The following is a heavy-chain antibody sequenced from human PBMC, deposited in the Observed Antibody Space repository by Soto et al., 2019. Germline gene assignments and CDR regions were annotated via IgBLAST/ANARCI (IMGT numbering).Heavy chain of an antibody. Sequence: QVQLVQSGAEVKKPGSSVKVSCKASGGTFSSYAISWVRQAPGQGPEWMGDISPMFGAANYAPKFQGRVTIAADESTGTSYMHLSSLTSEDTALYFCAREVQVHTPAFVYCGHGTLVTVSS. CDR3: AREVQVHTPAFVY. CDR1: GGTFSSYA. V-gene: IGHV1-69*19. D-gene: IGHD3-10*01. J-gene: IGHJ4*01. CDR2: ISPMFGAA.